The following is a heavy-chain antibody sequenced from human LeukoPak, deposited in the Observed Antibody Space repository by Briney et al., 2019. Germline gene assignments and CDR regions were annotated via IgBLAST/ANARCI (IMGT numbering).Heavy chain of an antibody. CDR1: GGSISSSSYY. CDR2: IYYSGST. Sequence: SETLSLTCTVSGGSISSSSYYWGWIRQPPGKGLEWIGTIYYSGSTYYNPSLRSRVTISVDTSKNQFSLKLSSVTAADTAVYYCAGARGRGIEDAFDIWGQGTMVTVSS. V-gene: IGHV4-39*01. D-gene: IGHD6-13*01. J-gene: IGHJ3*02. CDR3: AGARGRGIEDAFDI.